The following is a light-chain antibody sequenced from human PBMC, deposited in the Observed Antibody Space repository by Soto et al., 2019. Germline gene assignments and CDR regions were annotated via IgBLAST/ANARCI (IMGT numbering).Light chain of an antibody. CDR3: CSYAGRTTL. CDR1: SIDVGSYNL. Sequence: QSALNQPSSVSWSPGKSITISRPGASIDVGSYNLVSWYQQLPGNVPKLIIYEVSKRPSGVSNRFSGSESGNTASLTISGLQAEDEADYYCCSYAGRTTLFGTGTKVTVL. CDR2: EVS. V-gene: IGLV2-23*02. J-gene: IGLJ1*01.